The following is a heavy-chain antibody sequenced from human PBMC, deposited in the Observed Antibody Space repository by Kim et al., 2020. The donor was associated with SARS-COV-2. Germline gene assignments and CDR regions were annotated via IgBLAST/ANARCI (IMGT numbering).Heavy chain of an antibody. D-gene: IGHD3-22*01. J-gene: IGHJ5*02. CDR1: GGSISSSF. CDR2: SYYSGSA. CDR3: ARYESSVYSPSQGCDP. Sequence: SETLSLTCTVSGGSISSSFWSWIRQPPGRGLEWIGYSYYSGSANYNPSLNSRVTISIDTSKKQFSLKLRSVTAADTAVYYCARYESSVYSPSQGCDPWGQGTLVTVSS. V-gene: IGHV4-59*01.